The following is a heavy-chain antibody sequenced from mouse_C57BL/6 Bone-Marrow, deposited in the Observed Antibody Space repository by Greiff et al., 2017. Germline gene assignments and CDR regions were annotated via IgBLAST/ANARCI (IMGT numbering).Heavy chain of an antibody. CDR2: IDPETGGT. D-gene: IGHD1-1*01. Sequence: VQRVESGAELVRPGASVTLSCKASGYTFTDYEMHWVKQTPVHGLEWIGAIDPETGGTAYNQKFKGKAILTADKSSSTAYMELRSLTSEDSAVYYCTRYYYGPNWYFDVWGTGTTVTVSS. CDR3: TRYYYGPNWYFDV. CDR1: GYTFTDYE. V-gene: IGHV1-15*01. J-gene: IGHJ1*03.